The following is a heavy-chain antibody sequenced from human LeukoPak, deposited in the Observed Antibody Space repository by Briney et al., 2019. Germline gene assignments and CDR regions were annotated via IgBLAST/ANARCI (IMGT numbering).Heavy chain of an antibody. D-gene: IGHD3-16*02. V-gene: IGHV3-23*01. Sequence: GGSLRLSRAASGFTVSSNYMSWVRQAPGKGLEWVSAVSDSGGSTYYADSVKGRFTISRDNSKNTLYLQMNSLRAEDTAVYYCAKGEKTRPFGGVIDYWGQGTLVTVSS. J-gene: IGHJ4*02. CDR3: AKGEKTRPFGGVIDY. CDR1: GFTVSSNY. CDR2: VSDSGGST.